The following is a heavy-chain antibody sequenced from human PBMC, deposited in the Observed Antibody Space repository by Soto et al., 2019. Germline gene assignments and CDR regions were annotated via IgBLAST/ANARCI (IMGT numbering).Heavy chain of an antibody. D-gene: IGHD3-16*02. CDR3: ARSSGGVFGIIIEGSNWLAP. V-gene: IGHV1-69*13. J-gene: IGHJ5*02. CDR2: SIPIFGTA. Sequence: SVKVSCKASGGTFNNYPITWVRQAPGEGLEWMGGSIPIFGTANYAQKFQGRVTISVDESTSTAYMELSSLRSEDTAVYYCARSSGGVFGIIIEGSNWLAPWGQGSLVTVSS. CDR1: GGTFNNYP.